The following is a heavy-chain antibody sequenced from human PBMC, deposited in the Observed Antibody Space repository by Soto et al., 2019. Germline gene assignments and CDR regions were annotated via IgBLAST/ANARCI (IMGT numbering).Heavy chain of an antibody. CDR3: ARGDFWSGYYKGGYYYYGMDV. Sequence: XVSLRLSCAASGFTFSSHAMHWVRQAPGKGLEWVAVISYDGSNKYYADSVKGRFTISRDNSKNTLYLQMNSLRAEDTAVYYCARGDFWSGYYKGGYYYYGMDVWGQGTTVTVSS. CDR1: GFTFSSHA. V-gene: IGHV3-30-3*01. CDR2: ISYDGSNK. J-gene: IGHJ6*02. D-gene: IGHD3-3*01.